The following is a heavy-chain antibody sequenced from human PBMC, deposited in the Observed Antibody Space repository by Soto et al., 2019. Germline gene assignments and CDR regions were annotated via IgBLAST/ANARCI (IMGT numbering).Heavy chain of an antibody. D-gene: IGHD1-26*01. CDR2: VYFSGGA. V-gene: IGHV4-61*01. CDR1: GDSVGSGSYY. CDR3: ARRGKSGAFET. Sequence: TLSLTCTVSGDSVGSGSYYWTWIRQPPGKGLEWIGYVYFSGGASYNPSLTSRVTISVHTSKHQFSLKLTSMTAADTAVYYCARRGKSGAFETWVQWKM. J-gene: IGHJ3*02.